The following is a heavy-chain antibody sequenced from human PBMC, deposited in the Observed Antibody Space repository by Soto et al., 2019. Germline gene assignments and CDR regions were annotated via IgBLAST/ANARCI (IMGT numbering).Heavy chain of an antibody. J-gene: IGHJ3*02. CDR1: GYTLTTYS. D-gene: IGHD6-19*01. V-gene: IGHV1-3*01. CDR3: ARGNSGAFDI. CDR2: MNPLNGDT. Sequence: QVQLVQSGAAVRKPGASVKVSCKASGYTLTTYSMHWVRQAPGQSLEWMGWMNPLNGDTKYSQRFQGRLTIIRDTSASTAYMELSSLRSEDTAIYYCARGNSGAFDIWGQGTMVTVSS.